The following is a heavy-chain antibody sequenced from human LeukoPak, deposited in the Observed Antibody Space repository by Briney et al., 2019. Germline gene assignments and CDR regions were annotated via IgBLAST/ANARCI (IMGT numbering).Heavy chain of an antibody. CDR3: ARELETGTTFSYFDY. D-gene: IGHD1-7*01. Sequence: SQTLSLTCAISGDSVSSNSAAWNWVRQSPSRGPEWLGRTYYRSKWYNNYAVFVKSRITINPDTSKNQFSLQLNSVTPEDTAVYHCARELETGTTFSYFDYWGQGTLVTVSS. CDR2: TYYRSKWYN. J-gene: IGHJ4*02. V-gene: IGHV6-1*01. CDR1: GDSVSSNSAA.